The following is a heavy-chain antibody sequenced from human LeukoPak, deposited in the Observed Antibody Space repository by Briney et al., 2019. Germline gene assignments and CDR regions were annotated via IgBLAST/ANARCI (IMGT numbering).Heavy chain of an antibody. CDR1: GYTFTSYD. D-gene: IGHD6-19*01. CDR2: MNPNSGNT. Sequence: ASVKVSCKASGYTFTSYDINWVRQATGQGLEWMGWMNPNSGNTGYAQKFQGRVTITRNTSISTAYMELSSLRSEDTAVYYCARRDSSGWNAFDIWGQGTMVTVSS. J-gene: IGHJ3*02. CDR3: ARRDSSGWNAFDI. V-gene: IGHV1-8*03.